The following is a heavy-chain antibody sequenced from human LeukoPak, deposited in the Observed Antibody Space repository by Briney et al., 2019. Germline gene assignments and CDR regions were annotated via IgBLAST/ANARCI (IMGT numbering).Heavy chain of an antibody. D-gene: IGHD6-6*01. CDR3: ARDKGTSYLSSFDY. CDR2: IYYSGST. J-gene: IGHJ4*02. Sequence: SETLSLTCTVSGGSISSYYWSWIRQPPGKGLEWIGYIYYSGSTNYNPSLKSRVTISVDTSKNQFSLKLSSVTAADTAVYFCARDKGTSYLSSFDYWGQGTLVTVSS. CDR1: GGSISSYY. V-gene: IGHV4-59*01.